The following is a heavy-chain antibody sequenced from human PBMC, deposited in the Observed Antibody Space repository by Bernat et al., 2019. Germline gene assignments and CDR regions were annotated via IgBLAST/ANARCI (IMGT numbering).Heavy chain of an antibody. CDR3: TTQSTTLDY. V-gene: IGHV3-15*07. J-gene: IGHJ4*02. D-gene: IGHD1-1*01. CDR1: DFTFSKTW. Sequence: EVQLVESGGGLVKPGGSLRLSCAVSDFTFSKTWMHWVRQAPGKGLEWVGRIKSKSDGETTDYAAPVKGRFTISRADSKNTLYLQMNSLKTEDTAVYYCTTQSTTLDYWGQGTLVTVSP. CDR2: IKSKSDGETT.